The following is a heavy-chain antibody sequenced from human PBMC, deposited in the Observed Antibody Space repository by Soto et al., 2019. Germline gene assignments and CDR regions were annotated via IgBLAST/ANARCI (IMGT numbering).Heavy chain of an antibody. CDR2: IYYSGST. Sequence: SETLSLTCTVSGGSISSSSYYWGWIRQPPGKGLEWIGSIYYSGSTYYNPSLKSRVTISVDTSKNQFSLKLSSVTAADTAVYYCARLSNIPSVWFDPWGQGTLVTVSS. J-gene: IGHJ5*02. CDR3: ARLSNIPSVWFDP. CDR1: GGSISSSSYY. V-gene: IGHV4-39*01. D-gene: IGHD3-16*02.